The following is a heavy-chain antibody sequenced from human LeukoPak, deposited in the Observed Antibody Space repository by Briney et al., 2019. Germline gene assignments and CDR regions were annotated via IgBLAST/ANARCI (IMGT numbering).Heavy chain of an antibody. D-gene: IGHD4-11*01. CDR3: ARVTTDNWFDP. Sequence: GEALKISFKGSGYSFTNYWIGWVRQMPGKGLEWVGIIYPGDSDTRYSPSFQGQVTLSADKSISTAYLQWSSLKAPDTAMYHCARVTTDNWFDPWGQGTLVTVSS. J-gene: IGHJ5*02. V-gene: IGHV5-51*01. CDR1: GYSFTNYW. CDR2: IYPGDSDT.